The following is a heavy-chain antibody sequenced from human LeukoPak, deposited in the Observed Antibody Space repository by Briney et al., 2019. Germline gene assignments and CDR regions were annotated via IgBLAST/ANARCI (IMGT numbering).Heavy chain of an antibody. CDR2: INHSGST. J-gene: IGHJ6*02. V-gene: IGHV4-34*01. Sequence: SETLSLTCAVYGGSFSGYYWSWIRQPPGKGLEWIGEINHSGSTNYNPSLKSRVTIPVDTSKNQFSLKLSSVTAADTAVYYCARRGDCSSTSCYVKALYYYYGMDVWGQGTTVTVSS. D-gene: IGHD2-2*01. CDR1: GGSFSGYY. CDR3: ARRGDCSSTSCYVKALYYYYGMDV.